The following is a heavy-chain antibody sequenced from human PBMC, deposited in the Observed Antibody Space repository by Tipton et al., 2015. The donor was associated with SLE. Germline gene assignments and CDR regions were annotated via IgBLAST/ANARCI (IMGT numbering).Heavy chain of an antibody. CDR3: ARDRLTIFGVVTLYGMDV. CDR1: GFTFSSYS. D-gene: IGHD3-3*01. Sequence: SLRLSCAASGFTFSSYSMNWVRQAPGKGLEWVSYISSSSSTIYYADSVKGRFTISRDNAKNSLYLQMNSLRAEDTAVYYCARDRLTIFGVVTLYGMDVWGQGTTVTVSS. J-gene: IGHJ6*02. V-gene: IGHV3-48*01. CDR2: ISSSSSTI.